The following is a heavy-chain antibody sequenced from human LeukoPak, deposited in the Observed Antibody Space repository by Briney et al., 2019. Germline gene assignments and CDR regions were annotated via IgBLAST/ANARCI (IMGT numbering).Heavy chain of an antibody. CDR2: IYYSGNT. D-gene: IGHD3/OR15-3a*01. CDR3: ARQTGSGLFILP. J-gene: IGHJ4*02. CDR1: GLTFSSYA. Sequence: GSLRLSCAASGLTFSSYAMSWVRQPPGKGLEWIGSIYYSGNTYYNASLKSQVSISIDTSKNQFSLRLTSVTAADTAVYYCARQTGSGLFILPGGQGTLVTVSS. V-gene: IGHV4-39*01.